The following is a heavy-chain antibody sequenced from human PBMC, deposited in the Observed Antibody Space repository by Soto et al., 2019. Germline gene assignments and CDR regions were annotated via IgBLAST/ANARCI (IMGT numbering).Heavy chain of an antibody. V-gene: IGHV3-30*18. Sequence: QVQLVESGGGVVQPGRSLRLSCAASGFTLSDYGMHWVRQARGKGLEWVAMISHDGTTKYWADSEKGRFTISRDNSKNALYLQLNSLRAEDTAVYYCAKDRRDGEYNSVYDFWGQGALVTVSS. D-gene: IGHD1-1*01. CDR2: ISHDGTTK. J-gene: IGHJ4*02. CDR3: AKDRRDGEYNSVYDF. CDR1: GFTLSDYG.